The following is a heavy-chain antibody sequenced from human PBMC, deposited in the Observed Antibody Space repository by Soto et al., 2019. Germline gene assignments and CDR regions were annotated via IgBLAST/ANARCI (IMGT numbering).Heavy chain of an antibody. CDR2: IYYSGST. D-gene: IGHD5-18*01. CDR3: ARVATAMVDY. Sequence: QVQLQESGPGLVKPSETLSLTCTVSGGSVSSVSHYWSWIRQPPGKGLEWIGYIYYSGSTNYNPSLKSRVTISVDTSKNQFSLKLSSVTAADTAVYYCARVATAMVDYWGQGTLVTVSS. J-gene: IGHJ4*02. CDR1: GGSVSSVSHY. V-gene: IGHV4-61*01.